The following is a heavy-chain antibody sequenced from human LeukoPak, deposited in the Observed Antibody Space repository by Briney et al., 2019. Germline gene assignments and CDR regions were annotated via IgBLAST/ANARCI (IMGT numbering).Heavy chain of an antibody. V-gene: IGHV1-18*01. CDR1: GYTFTSYG. CDR2: ISAYNGNT. Sequence: GASVKVSCKASGYTFTSYGISWVRQAPGQGLEWMGWISAYNGNTNYAQKLQGRVTMTTDTSTSTAYMELRSLRSDDTAVYYCARDKGWNYATWDYYYYYYMDVWGKGTTVTVSS. CDR3: ARDKGWNYATWDYYYYYYMDV. J-gene: IGHJ6*03. D-gene: IGHD1-7*01.